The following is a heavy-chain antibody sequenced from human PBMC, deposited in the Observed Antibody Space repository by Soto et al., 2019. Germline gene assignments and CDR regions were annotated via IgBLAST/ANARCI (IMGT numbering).Heavy chain of an antibody. V-gene: IGHV3-33*01. CDR2: IWYDGSNK. D-gene: IGHD6-13*01. CDR1: GFTFSSYG. CDR3: ARILAAAGFDY. Sequence: SLRLSCAASGFTFSSYGMHWVRQAPGKGLEWVAVIWYDGSNKYYADSVKGRFTISRDNSKNTLYLQMNSLRAEDTAVYYCARILAAAGFDYWGQGTLVTVSS. J-gene: IGHJ4*02.